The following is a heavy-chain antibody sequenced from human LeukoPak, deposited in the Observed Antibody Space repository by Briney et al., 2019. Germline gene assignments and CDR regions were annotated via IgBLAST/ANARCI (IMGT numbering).Heavy chain of an antibody. Sequence: GGSLRLSCAASGFTFSSYEMNWVRQAPGKGLEWLSYISSNGDTIHYADSVKGRFTVSRDNAKNSVYLQMNSLRGEDTAVYYCIRFSRDMALGDNWGQGTLVTVSA. V-gene: IGHV3-48*03. D-gene: IGHD2-15*01. CDR2: ISSNGDTI. J-gene: IGHJ4*02. CDR3: IRFSRDMALGDN. CDR1: GFTFSSYE.